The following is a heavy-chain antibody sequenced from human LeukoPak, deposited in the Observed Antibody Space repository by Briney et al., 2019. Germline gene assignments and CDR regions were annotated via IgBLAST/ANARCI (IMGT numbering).Heavy chain of an antibody. CDR1: GFTFSSYG. V-gene: IGHV3-30*18. CDR2: ISYDGSNK. J-gene: IGHJ3*02. Sequence: PGRSLRLSCAASGFTFSSYGMHWVRQAPGKGLEWVAVISYDGSNKYYADSVKGRFTISRDNSKNTLYLQMNSLRAEDTAVYYCAKKRWAYGGNSDAFDIWGQGTMVTVSS. CDR3: AKKRWAYGGNSDAFDI. D-gene: IGHD4-23*01.